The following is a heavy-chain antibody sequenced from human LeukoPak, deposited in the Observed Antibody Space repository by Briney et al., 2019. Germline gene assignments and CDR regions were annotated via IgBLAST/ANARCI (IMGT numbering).Heavy chain of an antibody. Sequence: PGGSLRLSCAASGFTFSSYAMSWVRQAPGKGLEWVSAISGSGGSTYHADSVKGRFTISRDNSKNTLYLQMNSLRAEDTAVYYCAKDVAAADYYYYGMDVWGQGTTVTVSS. CDR1: GFTFSSYA. J-gene: IGHJ6*02. V-gene: IGHV3-23*01. CDR3: AKDVAAADYYYYGMDV. CDR2: ISGSGGST. D-gene: IGHD6-13*01.